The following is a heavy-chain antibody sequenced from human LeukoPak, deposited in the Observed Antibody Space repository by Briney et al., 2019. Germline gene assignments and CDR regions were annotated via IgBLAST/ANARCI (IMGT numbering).Heavy chain of an antibody. CDR2: IKQDGSEK. CDR3: ARVMWIRASLSFDY. J-gene: IGHJ4*02. D-gene: IGHD5-12*01. V-gene: IGHV3-7*01. CDR1: GFTFSSYW. Sequence: PGGSLRVSCAASGFTFSSYWMSWVRQAPGAGLEWVANIKQDGSEKYYVDSVKGRFTISRDNAKNSLYLQMNSLRAEDTAVYYCARVMWIRASLSFDYWGQGTLVTVSS.